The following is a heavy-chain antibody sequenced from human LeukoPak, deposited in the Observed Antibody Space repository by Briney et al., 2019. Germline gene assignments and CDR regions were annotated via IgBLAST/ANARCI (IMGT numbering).Heavy chain of an antibody. V-gene: IGHV3-74*01. CDR1: GFTFSSYW. D-gene: IGHD1/OR15-1a*01. CDR2: INSDGSST. Sequence: GGSLRLSCAASGFTFSSYWMHWVRQAPGKGLVWVSRINSDGSSTSYADSVKGRFTISRDNAKNTLYLQMNSLRAEDTAVYYCARNKVGGGYYYYGMDVWGQGTTVTVSS. CDR3: ARNKVGGGYYYYGMDV. J-gene: IGHJ6*02.